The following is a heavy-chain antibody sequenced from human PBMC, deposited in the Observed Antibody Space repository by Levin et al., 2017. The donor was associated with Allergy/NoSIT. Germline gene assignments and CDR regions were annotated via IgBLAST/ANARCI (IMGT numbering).Heavy chain of an antibody. D-gene: IGHD1-1*01. V-gene: IGHV3-30-3*01. CDR1: GFTFSNYA. Sequence: GGSLRLSCAASGFTFSNYAMHWVRQAPGKGLEWVGVISDDGSSEFFIDSVKGRFTISRDNSKNRLYLQMDSLRAEDTALYYCVREIAEEGTWGQGTLVIVSS. J-gene: IGHJ4*02. CDR3: VREIAEEGT. CDR2: ISDDGSSE.